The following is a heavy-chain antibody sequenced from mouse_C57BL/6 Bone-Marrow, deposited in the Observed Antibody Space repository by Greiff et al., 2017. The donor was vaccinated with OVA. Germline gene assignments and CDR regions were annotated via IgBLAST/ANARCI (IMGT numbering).Heavy chain of an antibody. D-gene: IGHD4-1*01. J-gene: IGHJ2*01. CDR2: FHPYNDAT. V-gene: IGHV1-47*01. Sequence: QVQLQQSGAELVKPGASVMMSCKASGYTFTSYPIEWMKQNHGKSLEWIGNFHPYNDATKYHDKFKGKATLTVEKSSSTVYWELSRLTSDDAAVYYCARRGGWDLDYWGQGTTLTVSS. CDR3: ARRGGWDLDY. CDR1: GYTFTSYP.